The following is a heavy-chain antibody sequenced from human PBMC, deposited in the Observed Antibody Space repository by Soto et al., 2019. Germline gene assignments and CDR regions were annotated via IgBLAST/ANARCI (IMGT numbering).Heavy chain of an antibody. Sequence: GGSLRLSCAASGFTFSSYGMHWVRQAPGKGLEWVAVISYDGSNKYYADSVKGRFTISRDNSKNTLYLQMNSLRAEDTAVYYCAKSMEQPGPFDYWGQGTLVTVSS. CDR2: ISYDGSNK. V-gene: IGHV3-30*18. CDR3: AKSMEQPGPFDY. D-gene: IGHD6-13*01. CDR1: GFTFSSYG. J-gene: IGHJ4*02.